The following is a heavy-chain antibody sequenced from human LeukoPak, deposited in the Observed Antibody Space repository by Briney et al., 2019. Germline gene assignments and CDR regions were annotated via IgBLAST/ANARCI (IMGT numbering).Heavy chain of an antibody. CDR1: GITFRNAW. Sequence: PGGSLRLSCAASGITFRNAWMTWVRQAPGKGLEWVGRIKSNIDGGTTDYAAPVKGRFSISRDDSKSTLYLQMNSLKTEDTAVYYCTSSGTSGAGDFDYWGQGTLVTVSS. J-gene: IGHJ4*02. CDR3: TSSGTSGAGDFDY. V-gene: IGHV3-15*01. CDR2: IKSNIDGGTT. D-gene: IGHD1-26*01.